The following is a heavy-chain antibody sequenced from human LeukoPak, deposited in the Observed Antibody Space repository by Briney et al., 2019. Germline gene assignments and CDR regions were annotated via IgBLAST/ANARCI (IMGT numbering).Heavy chain of an antibody. CDR2: IYPGDCDT. J-gene: IGHJ5*02. CDR1: GYRFTSYW. Sequence: GEALKISCKGSGYRFTSYWIGWVRPMPGKGLEWMGIIYPGDCDTRYSPSFQGQVTISADKSISTAYLQWSSLKASDTAMYYCARRGDIAYARGFDPWGQGTLVTVSS. D-gene: IGHD2-15*01. V-gene: IGHV5-51*01. CDR3: ARRGDIAYARGFDP.